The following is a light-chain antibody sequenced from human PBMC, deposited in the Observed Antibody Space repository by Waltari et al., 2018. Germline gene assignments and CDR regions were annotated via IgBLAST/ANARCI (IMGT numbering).Light chain of an antibody. CDR3: QHYDGVPPWT. J-gene: IGKJ1*01. CDR1: RDINNY. CDR2: DAS. V-gene: IGKV1-33*01. Sequence: DIKMTQSPSSLSASVVDRVTSTCQASRDINNYLNWYQQKPGKAPKLLIYDASTLETGVPSRFSGSGSGTDFVFTISRLQPEDIATYYCQHYDGVPPWTFGQGTRVDFK.